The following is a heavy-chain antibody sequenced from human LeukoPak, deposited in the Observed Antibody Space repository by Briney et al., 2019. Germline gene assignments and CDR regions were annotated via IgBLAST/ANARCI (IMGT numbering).Heavy chain of an antibody. D-gene: IGHD6-19*01. CDR3: AREDSGHSSGWNYFDY. Sequence: SETLSLTCSVSGGSISSYYWSWIRQPAGKGLEWIGRIYTSGSTNHNPSLKSRVTMSVDTSKNQFSLKLSSVTAADTAVYYCAREDSGHSSGWNYFDYWGEGTLVTVSS. V-gene: IGHV4-4*07. J-gene: IGHJ4*02. CDR2: IYTSGST. CDR1: GGSISSYY.